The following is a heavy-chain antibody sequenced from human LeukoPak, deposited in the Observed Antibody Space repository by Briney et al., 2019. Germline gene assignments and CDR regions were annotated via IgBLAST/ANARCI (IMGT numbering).Heavy chain of an antibody. Sequence: KPSETLSLTCTVSGGSISSYYWSWIRQPAGKGLEWIGRIYTSGSTNYNPSLKSRLTMSVDTSKNQFSLKLSSVTAADTAVYYCARDEKWLSLGYYYYMDVWGKGTTVTVSS. D-gene: IGHD3-22*01. CDR1: GGSISSYY. CDR2: IYTSGST. CDR3: ARDEKWLSLGYYYYMDV. J-gene: IGHJ6*03. V-gene: IGHV4-4*07.